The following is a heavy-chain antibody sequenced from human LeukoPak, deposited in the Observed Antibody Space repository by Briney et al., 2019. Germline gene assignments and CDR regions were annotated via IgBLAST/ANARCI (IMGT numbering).Heavy chain of an antibody. Sequence: GSLRLSCAASGFTFSSYGMRWVRQAPGKGLEWVAFIRYDGSNKYYADSVKGRFTISRDNSKNTLYLQMNSLRAEDTAVYYCAKDPEDGYYFDYWGQGTLVTVSS. V-gene: IGHV3-30*02. J-gene: IGHJ4*02. D-gene: IGHD5-24*01. CDR2: IRYDGSNK. CDR3: AKDPEDGYYFDY. CDR1: GFTFSSYG.